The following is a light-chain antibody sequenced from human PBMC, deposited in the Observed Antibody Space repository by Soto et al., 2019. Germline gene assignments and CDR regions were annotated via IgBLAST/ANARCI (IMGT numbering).Light chain of an antibody. CDR2: GAS. CDR3: QQYGGSPPWT. J-gene: IGKJ1*01. Sequence: EILLTQSPGTLSLSPGERATLSCRASQSVSNNFVAWYQQKPGQAPRLLISGASTRATDIPDRFSGSGSGTDFTLTISRLEPEDFAVYYCQQYGGSPPWTFGQGTKVEIK. V-gene: IGKV3-20*01. CDR1: QSVSNNF.